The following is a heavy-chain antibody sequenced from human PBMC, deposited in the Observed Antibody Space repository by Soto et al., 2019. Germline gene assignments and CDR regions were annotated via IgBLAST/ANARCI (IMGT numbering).Heavy chain of an antibody. D-gene: IGHD2-2*01. CDR3: AQDRKLVVPGARGYHWCGP. Sequence: PGGSLRLSCAASGFTFSSYAMSWVRQAPGKWLEWVSAISGSGGSTYYADSVKGRFTISRDNSKNTLYLQMNSLRAEDTAVYYCAQDRKLVVPGARGYHWCGPWGQGXLVTGSS. V-gene: IGHV3-23*01. J-gene: IGHJ5*02. CDR1: GFTFSSYA. CDR2: ISGSGGST.